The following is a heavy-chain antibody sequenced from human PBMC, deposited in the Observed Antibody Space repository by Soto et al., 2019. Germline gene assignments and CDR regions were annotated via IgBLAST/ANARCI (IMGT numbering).Heavy chain of an antibody. V-gene: IGHV3-48*02. CDR1: GFTFSSYS. CDR2: ISSSGSTI. D-gene: IGHD2-8*01. CDR3: ARDLRMVYAIDFDY. Sequence: PGGSMRLSCAASGFTFSSYSMSWVSQAPGKGLEWVSYISSSGSTIYYADSVKGRFTISRDNAKNSLYLQMNSLRDEDTAVYYCARDLRMVYAIDFDYWGQGTLVTVSS. J-gene: IGHJ4*02.